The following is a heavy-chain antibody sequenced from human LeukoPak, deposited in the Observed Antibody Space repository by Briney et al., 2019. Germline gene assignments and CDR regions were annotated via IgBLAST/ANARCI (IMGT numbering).Heavy chain of an antibody. CDR1: GGIFSSYA. CDR2: IIPIFGTA. D-gene: IGHD3-22*01. J-gene: IGHJ4*02. Sequence: GASVKVSCKASGGIFSSYAISWVRQAPGQGLEWMGGIIPIFGTANYAQKFQGRVTITTDESTSTAYMELSSLRSEDTAVYYCARAMIVVVIDQAAFGYWGQGTLVTVSS. CDR3: ARAMIVVVIDQAAFGY. V-gene: IGHV1-69*05.